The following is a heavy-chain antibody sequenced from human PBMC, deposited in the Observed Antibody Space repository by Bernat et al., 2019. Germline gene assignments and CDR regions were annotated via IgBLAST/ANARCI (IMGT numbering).Heavy chain of an antibody. J-gene: IGHJ3*02. D-gene: IGHD3-10*01. CDR2: ISYDGSNK. Sequence: QVQLVESGGGVVQPGRSLRLSCAASGFTFSSYGMHWVRQAPGKGLEWVAVISYDGSNKYYADSVKGRFTISRDNSKNTLYLQMNSLRAEDTAVYYCARPLWFRELSPAFDIWGQGTMVTVSS. V-gene: IGHV3-30*03. CDR1: GFTFSSYG. CDR3: ARPLWFRELSPAFDI.